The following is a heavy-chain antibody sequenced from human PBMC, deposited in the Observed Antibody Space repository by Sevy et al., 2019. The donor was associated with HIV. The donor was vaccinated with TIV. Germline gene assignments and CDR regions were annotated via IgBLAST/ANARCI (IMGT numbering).Heavy chain of an antibody. CDR1: GGSISSYY. V-gene: IGHV4-59*13. CDR3: ARLRQLPPGYYGMDV. Sequence: SETLSLTCTVSGGSISSYYWNWIRQPPGKGLEWIGYIYYSGSTNYNPSLKSRVTISVDTSKNQFSLKLSSVTAADTAVYYCARLRQLPPGYYGMDVWGQRTTVTVSS. D-gene: IGHD6-6*01. CDR2: IYYSGST. J-gene: IGHJ6*02.